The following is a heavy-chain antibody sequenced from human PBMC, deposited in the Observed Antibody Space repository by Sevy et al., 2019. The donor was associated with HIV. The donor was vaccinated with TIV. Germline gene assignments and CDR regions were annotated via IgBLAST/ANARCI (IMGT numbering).Heavy chain of an antibody. J-gene: IGHJ6*02. CDR3: ARRREVATRGSTAYYYYYYGMDV. CDR1: GGSISSSSYY. Sequence: SETLSLTCTVSGGSISSSSYYWGWIRKPPGKGLEWIGSIYYSGSTYYNPSLKSRVTISVDTSKNQLSLKLSSVTAADTALYYCARRREVATRGSTAYYYYYYGMDVWGQGTTVTVSS. CDR2: IYYSGST. V-gene: IGHV4-39*01. D-gene: IGHD5-12*01.